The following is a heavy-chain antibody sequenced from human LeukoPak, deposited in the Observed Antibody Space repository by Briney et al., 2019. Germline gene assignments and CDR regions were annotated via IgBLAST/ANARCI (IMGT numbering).Heavy chain of an antibody. D-gene: IGHD4-17*01. J-gene: IGHJ4*02. CDR1: GGSISSSSYY. CDR3: VRFVYDDYAFDY. CDR2: IYYSGST. Sequence: SETLSLTCTVSGGSISSSSYYWGGIRQPPGKGLEWIVSIYYSGSTYYNPSLKSRVTISVDTSKNQFSLKLSSVTAADTAMYFCVRFVYDDYAFDYWGQGTLVTVSS. V-gene: IGHV4-39*01.